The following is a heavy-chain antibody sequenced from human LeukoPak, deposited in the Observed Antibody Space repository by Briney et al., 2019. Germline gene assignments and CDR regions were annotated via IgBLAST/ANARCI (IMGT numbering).Heavy chain of an antibody. V-gene: IGHV4-34*01. CDR3: ARDGDYGSFDY. D-gene: IGHD4-17*01. Sequence: KPSETLSLTCAVYGGSFSGYYWSWIRQPPGKGLEWIGEINHSGSTNYNPSLKSRVTISVDTSKNQFSLKLSSVTAADTAVYYCARDGDYGSFDYWGQGTLVTVSS. J-gene: IGHJ4*02. CDR1: GGSFSGYY. CDR2: INHSGST.